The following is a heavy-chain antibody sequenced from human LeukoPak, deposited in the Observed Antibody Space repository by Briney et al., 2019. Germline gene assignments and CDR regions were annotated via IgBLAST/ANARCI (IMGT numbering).Heavy chain of an antibody. CDR3: TREVGSFYFSYMDV. CDR2: FRSKTYGGTT. D-gene: IGHD1-26*01. CDR1: GFIFSDYS. Sequence: PGGSLRLSCAASGFIFSDYSMNWVRQAPGKGLEWVGFFRSKTYGGTTEYAASVKGRFTISRDDSKSIAYLQMNSLKTEDTALYYCTREVGSFYFSYMDVWGNGTTVTVSS. V-gene: IGHV3-49*04. J-gene: IGHJ6*03.